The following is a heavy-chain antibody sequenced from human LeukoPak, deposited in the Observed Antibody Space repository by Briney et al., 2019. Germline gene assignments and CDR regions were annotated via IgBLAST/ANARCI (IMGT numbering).Heavy chain of an antibody. CDR1: GVSFNNYY. V-gene: IGHV4-34*01. D-gene: IGHD4-17*01. CDR2: INHSGYT. J-gene: IGHJ4*02. Sequence: SETLSLICAVSGVSFNNYYWSWVRQTPGKGLEWIGEINHSGYTNDSPSLKSRVTLSIDTSRKQFSLNLRSVTVADTGIYYCTRMTTGHDYWGQGTLVTVSS. CDR3: TRMTTGHDY.